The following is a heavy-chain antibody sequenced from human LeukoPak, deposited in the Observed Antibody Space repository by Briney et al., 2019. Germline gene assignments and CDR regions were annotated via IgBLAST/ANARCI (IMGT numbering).Heavy chain of an antibody. J-gene: IGHJ6*04. CDR2: IIDSGGGGGT. D-gene: IGHD1-1*01. Sequence: GGSLRLSCAASGFAFSNYAMSWVRQAPGRGLEWVSVIIDSGGGGGTHYADSVKGRFTISRDDSRDTVYLRMNSLRAEDTAIYYCAKDVGERYPNGMDVWGKGTTVTVSS. CDR3: AKDVGERYPNGMDV. CDR1: GFAFSNYA. V-gene: IGHV3-23*01.